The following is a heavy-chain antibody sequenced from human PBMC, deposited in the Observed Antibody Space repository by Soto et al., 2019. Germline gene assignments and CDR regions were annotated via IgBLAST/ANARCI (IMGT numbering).Heavy chain of an antibody. Sequence: ASVQVSCKAXGYTFTGYYMHWVRQAPGQGLEWMGWINPNSGGTNYAQKFQGWVTMTRDTSISTAYMELSRLRSDDTAVYYCARPQRGYSGYDYYYYGMDVWGQGTTVTVSS. CDR1: GYTFTGYY. CDR3: ARPQRGYSGYDYYYYGMDV. J-gene: IGHJ6*02. CDR2: INPNSGGT. V-gene: IGHV1-2*04. D-gene: IGHD5-12*01.